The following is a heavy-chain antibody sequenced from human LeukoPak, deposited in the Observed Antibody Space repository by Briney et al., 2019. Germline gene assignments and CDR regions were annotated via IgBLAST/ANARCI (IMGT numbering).Heavy chain of an antibody. J-gene: IGHJ4*02. D-gene: IGHD2-8*01. Sequence: SETLSLTCTVSGGSISSYYWSWIRQPPGKGLEWIGYIYYSGSTNYNPSLKSRVTISVDTSKNQFSLILNSVTAADAAVYYCARLGPHNGHTNYFDHWGQGTLVTVSS. CDR1: GGSISSYY. CDR3: ARLGPHNGHTNYFDH. V-gene: IGHV4-59*01. CDR2: IYYSGST.